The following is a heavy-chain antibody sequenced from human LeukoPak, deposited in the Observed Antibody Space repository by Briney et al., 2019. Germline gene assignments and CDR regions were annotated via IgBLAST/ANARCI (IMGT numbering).Heavy chain of an antibody. Sequence: PSETLSLTCTVSGGSISSYYWSWIRQPAGKGLEWIGRIYTSGSTNYNPSLKSRVAMSVDTSKNQFSLKLSSVTAADTAVYYCARDGGYCSSTSCYGLEYYYYYMDVWGKGTTVTISS. CDR3: ARDGGYCSSTSCYGLEYYYYYMDV. CDR1: GGSISSYY. V-gene: IGHV4-4*07. D-gene: IGHD2-2*01. J-gene: IGHJ6*03. CDR2: IYTSGST.